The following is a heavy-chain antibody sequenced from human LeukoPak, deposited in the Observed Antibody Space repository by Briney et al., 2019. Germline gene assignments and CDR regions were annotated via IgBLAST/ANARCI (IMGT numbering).Heavy chain of an antibody. V-gene: IGHV3-11*04. CDR2: ISSSSGGTT. J-gene: IGHJ6*03. Sequence: GGSLRLSCAASGFTFSDYYMSWIRQAPGRGLEWVSYISSSSGGTTYYTDSVKGRFTISRDNAKNSLYLQMNSLRAEDTAVYYCARDGSYRLWTYYYYMDVWGKGTTVTVSS. D-gene: IGHD5-18*01. CDR3: ARDGSYRLWTYYYYMDV. CDR1: GFTFSDYY.